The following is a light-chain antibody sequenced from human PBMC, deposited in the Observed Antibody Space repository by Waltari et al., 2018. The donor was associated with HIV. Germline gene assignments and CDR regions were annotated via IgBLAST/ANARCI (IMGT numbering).Light chain of an antibody. CDR2: AAS. Sequence: DIQITQSPSSLSASVGDRVTITCRASQSIDYYLNWYQQKPGKAPNLLIHAASTLQSGVPARFSGSGSGTDFTLTISSLQPEDFATYYCQQSYITPRTFGRGTKVEI. CDR1: QSIDYY. J-gene: IGKJ1*01. CDR3: QQSYITPRT. V-gene: IGKV1-39*01.